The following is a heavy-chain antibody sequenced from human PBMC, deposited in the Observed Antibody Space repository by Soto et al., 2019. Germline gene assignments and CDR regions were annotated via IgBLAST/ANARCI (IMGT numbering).Heavy chain of an antibody. D-gene: IGHD3-3*02. CDR1: GFTVSTNY. CDR3: ARHRDAFSSTFDY. J-gene: IGHJ4*02. CDR2: LYSGGST. V-gene: IGHV3-53*02. Sequence: EVQLVETGGGVIQPGGSLRLSCAVAGFTVSTNYMSWVRQAPGKGLEWVSALYSGGSTYYADSVKGRFTISRDNSKNTLHLQMNSLRAEDTALYYCARHRDAFSSTFDYWGQGTLVTVSS.